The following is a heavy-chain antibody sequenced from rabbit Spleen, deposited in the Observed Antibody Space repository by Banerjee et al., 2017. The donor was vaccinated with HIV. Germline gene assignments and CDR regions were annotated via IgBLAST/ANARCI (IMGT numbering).Heavy chain of an antibody. CDR1: GVSLNDKDV. D-gene: IGHD4-1*01. CDR2: INIVTGKS. V-gene: IGHV1S45*01. J-gene: IGHJ4*01. CDR3: ARGTYDSSANYRLDYFNL. Sequence: EQLEESGGGLVKPEGSLTLTCKASGVSLNDKDVMCWVRQAPGKGLEWIACINIVTGKSVYASWAKGRFIMSRTSSTTVTLQMTSLTAADTATYFCARGTYDSSANYRLDYFNLWGPGTLVTVS.